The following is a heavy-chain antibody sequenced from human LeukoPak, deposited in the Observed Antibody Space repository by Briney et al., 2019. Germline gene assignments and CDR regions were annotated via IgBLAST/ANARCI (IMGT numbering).Heavy chain of an antibody. D-gene: IGHD3-22*01. CDR3: ARVSTTMTFDP. V-gene: IGHV3-30-3*01. Sequence: GRSLRLSCAASGFTFSSYAMHWVRQAPGKGLEWVAVISYDGSNKYYADSVKGRFTISRDNSKNTLYLQMNSLRAEDTAVYYCARVSTTMTFDPWGQGTLVTVSS. J-gene: IGHJ5*02. CDR2: ISYDGSNK. CDR1: GFTFSSYA.